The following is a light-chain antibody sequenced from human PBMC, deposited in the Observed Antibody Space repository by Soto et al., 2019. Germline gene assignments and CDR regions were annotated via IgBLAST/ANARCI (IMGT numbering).Light chain of an antibody. V-gene: IGKV3-15*01. CDR2: GAS. CDR3: QQYNYWPRT. J-gene: IGKJ1*01. Sequence: EIVMTQSPATLSVSPGERATLSCRASQSVSSNLAWYQQKPGQAPRLLIYGASTRAAGISPRFSGGGSGTEFTLTISSLQSEDFAVYHCQQYNYWPRTFGQGTKVGIK. CDR1: QSVSSN.